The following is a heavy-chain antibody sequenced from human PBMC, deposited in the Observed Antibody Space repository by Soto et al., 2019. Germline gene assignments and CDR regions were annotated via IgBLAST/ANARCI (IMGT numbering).Heavy chain of an antibody. V-gene: IGHV4-31*03. CDR3: ARGSTIAGLYYGMDV. Sequence: QVQLQESGPGLVKPSQTLSLTCTVSGGSISSGGYYWTWIRQHPGKGLEWIGYNYYSGLTYYNPSLKMRVTISLDTSKNQSSLTLSSLTPADTAVYYCARGSTIAGLYYGMDVWGQGTTITVS. J-gene: IGHJ6*01. CDR2: NYYSGLT. CDR1: GGSISSGGYY. D-gene: IGHD6-13*01.